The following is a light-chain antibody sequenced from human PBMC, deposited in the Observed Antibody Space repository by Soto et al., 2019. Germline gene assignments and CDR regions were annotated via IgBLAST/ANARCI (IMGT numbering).Light chain of an antibody. CDR2: GAS. CDR3: QEYGSSGT. J-gene: IGKJ4*02. Sequence: EIVLTQSPGTLSLSPGERATLSCSASQSVSNNYLAWYQQKPGQAPRLLIYGASNRATGIPDRFSGSGSGTGFTLTISGLEPEDFAVYYCQEYGSSGTFGEGTKVDIK. V-gene: IGKV3-20*01. CDR1: QSVSNNY.